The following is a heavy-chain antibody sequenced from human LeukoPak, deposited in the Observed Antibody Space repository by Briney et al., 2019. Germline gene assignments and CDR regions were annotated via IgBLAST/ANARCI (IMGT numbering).Heavy chain of an antibody. V-gene: IGHV3-43D*03. Sequence: GGSLRLSCAASGFTFDDYAMHWVRQAPGKGLEWVSLISWDGGSTYYADSVKGRFTISRDNSKNSLYLQMNSLRAEDTALYYCAKDKTMIVVEYYFDYWGQGTLVTVPS. D-gene: IGHD3-22*01. J-gene: IGHJ4*02. CDR3: AKDKTMIVVEYYFDY. CDR2: ISWDGGST. CDR1: GFTFDDYA.